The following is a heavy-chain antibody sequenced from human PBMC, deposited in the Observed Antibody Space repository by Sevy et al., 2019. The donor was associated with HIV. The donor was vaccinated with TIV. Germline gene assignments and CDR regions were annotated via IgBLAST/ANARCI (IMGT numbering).Heavy chain of an antibody. J-gene: IGHJ3*02. Sequence: ASVKVSCKASGYTFTDYFMHWVRQAPGQGLEWMGWINPNSGGTNYAQRFRGRVTMTRDTSISTAYMKLSRLRSDDTAVYYCASLSGYYYDSSRYYNADAFDIWGQGTMVTVSS. V-gene: IGHV1-2*02. D-gene: IGHD3-22*01. CDR1: GYTFTDYF. CDR3: ASLSGYYYDSSRYYNADAFDI. CDR2: INPNSGGT.